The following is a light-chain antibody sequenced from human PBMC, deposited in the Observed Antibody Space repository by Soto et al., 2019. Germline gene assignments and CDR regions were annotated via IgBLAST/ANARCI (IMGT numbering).Light chain of an antibody. CDR2: DVS. CDR3: RSYTSSSTYV. Sequence: QSVLTQPASVSGSPGQSITISCTGTSSDVGGYNHVSWYQQYPGKVPKLMIYDVSYRPSGVSNRFSGSKSGNTASLTISGLQAEDEADYYCRSYTSSSTYVFGTGTKVTVL. J-gene: IGLJ1*01. V-gene: IGLV2-14*01. CDR1: SSDVGGYNH.